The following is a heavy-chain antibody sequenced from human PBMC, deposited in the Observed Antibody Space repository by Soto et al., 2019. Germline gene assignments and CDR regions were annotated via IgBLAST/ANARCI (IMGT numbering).Heavy chain of an antibody. J-gene: IGHJ1*01. CDR3: ARTRGYDLGSTTCQH. Sequence: EVQLLESGGGLVQPGWSLRLSCAASGFTFSSSAMSWVRQAPGKGLDWVSAISGSGDTTYYADSVKGRFTISRDISKNTLSLQMNSLSAEDTAVYYCARTRGYDLGSTTCQHWGQGTLVTVSS. D-gene: IGHD2-2*01. CDR2: ISGSGDTT. V-gene: IGHV3-23*01. CDR1: GFTFSSSA.